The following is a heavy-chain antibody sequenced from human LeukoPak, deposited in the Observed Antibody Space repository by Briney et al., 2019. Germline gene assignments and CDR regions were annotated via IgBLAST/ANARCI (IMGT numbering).Heavy chain of an antibody. D-gene: IGHD2-2*01. CDR3: ASGGYCGSTSCYPKWFDP. J-gene: IGHJ5*02. CDR1: GGSITSYY. Sequence: SETLSLTCTVSGGSITSYYWSWIRQPPGKGLEWIGYISYSGSTNSNPSLKSRVTLSIDTSKNQFSLSLTSVTAADTAVYYCASGGYCGSTSCYPKWFDPWGQGTLVTVSS. CDR2: ISYSGST. V-gene: IGHV4-59*01.